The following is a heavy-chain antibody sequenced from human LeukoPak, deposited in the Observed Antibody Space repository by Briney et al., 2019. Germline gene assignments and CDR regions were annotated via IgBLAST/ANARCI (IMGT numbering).Heavy chain of an antibody. V-gene: IGHV4-59*01. CDR3: ARVGYCSSTSCAKNAFDI. Sequence: SETLSLTCTVSGGSISSYYWSWIRQPPGKGLEWIGYIYYSGSTNYNPSLKSRVTISVDTSKNQFSLKLSPVTAADTAVYYCARVGYCSSTSCAKNAFDIWGQGTMVTVSS. CDR2: IYYSGST. CDR1: GGSISSYY. J-gene: IGHJ3*02. D-gene: IGHD2-2*01.